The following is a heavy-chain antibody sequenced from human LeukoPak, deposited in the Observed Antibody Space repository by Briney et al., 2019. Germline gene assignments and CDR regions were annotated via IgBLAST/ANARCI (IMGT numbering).Heavy chain of an antibody. Sequence: GGSLRLSCAASGFTFSSYAMSWVRQAPGKGLEWVSGIFGSGGNTYYADSVKGRFTISRDNSKNTLYLQMNSLRVEDTAIYYCARAVYGDYVNNWFDPWGQGTPVTVSS. CDR1: GFTFSSYA. CDR3: ARAVYGDYVNNWFDP. J-gene: IGHJ5*02. CDR2: IFGSGGNT. V-gene: IGHV3-23*01. D-gene: IGHD4-17*01.